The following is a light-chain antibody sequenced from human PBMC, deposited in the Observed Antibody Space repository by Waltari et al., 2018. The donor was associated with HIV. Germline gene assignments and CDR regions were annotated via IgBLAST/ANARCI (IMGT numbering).Light chain of an antibody. CDR2: DVT. V-gene: IGLV2-11*02. J-gene: IGLJ2*01. Sequence: QSALTQPRSVSGSPGPSVTISCPGTSTDVGGFNFVPWYQQHPGKPPKLMIYDVTKRPSGVPDRFSGSKFDNTASLTISGLQADDEADYYCCSYAGSYTLVVFGGGTKLTVL. CDR1: STDVGGFNF. CDR3: CSYAGSYTLVV.